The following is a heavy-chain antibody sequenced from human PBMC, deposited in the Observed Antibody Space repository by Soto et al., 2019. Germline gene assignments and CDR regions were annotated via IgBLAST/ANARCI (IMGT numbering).Heavy chain of an antibody. Sequence: SETLSLICTVSGDSFSSYYWTWIRQPPGKRLEWVAYIFHTGNTNYNPSLKSRVTISVDTSKNQFSLKLRSVTPADTAVYYCAALDGALDYWRPGPLVTVSS. CDR1: GDSFSSYY. D-gene: IGHD3-10*01. CDR3: AALDGALDY. J-gene: IGHJ4*02. CDR2: IFHTGNT. V-gene: IGHV4-59*01.